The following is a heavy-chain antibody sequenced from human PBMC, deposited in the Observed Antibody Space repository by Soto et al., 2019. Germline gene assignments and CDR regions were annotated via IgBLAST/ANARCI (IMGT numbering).Heavy chain of an antibody. CDR3: AKDGGLVFDS. CDR1: GFTFSGYG. V-gene: IGHV3-30*18. J-gene: IGHJ4*02. Sequence: GGSLRLSCAASGFTFSGYGMHWVRQAPGKGLEWVAVISYDGRNTHYADSVKGRLTISRDNSKNTLYLQMNSLRPEDTAVYYCAKDGGLVFDSWGLGTLVTVSS. D-gene: IGHD3-16*01. CDR2: ISYDGRNT.